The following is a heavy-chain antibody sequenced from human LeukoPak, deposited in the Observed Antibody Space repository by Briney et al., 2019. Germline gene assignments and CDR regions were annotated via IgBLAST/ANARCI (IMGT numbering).Heavy chain of an antibody. D-gene: IGHD3-3*01. V-gene: IGHV4-4*07. CDR3: ARLGIWSGSPQPDY. Sequence: SETLSLTCTVSGGSISSYYWSWIRQPAGKGLEWIGRIYTSGSANYNPSLKSRVTMSVDTSKNQFSLKLSSVTAADTAVYYCARLGIWSGSPQPDYWGQGTLVTVSS. J-gene: IGHJ4*02. CDR2: IYTSGSA. CDR1: GGSISSYY.